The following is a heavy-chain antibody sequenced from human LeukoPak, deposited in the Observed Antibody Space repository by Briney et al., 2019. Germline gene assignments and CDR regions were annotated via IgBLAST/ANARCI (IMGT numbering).Heavy chain of an antibody. V-gene: IGHV3-15*01. CDR2: IKSKTDGRTT. D-gene: IGHD3-3*01. CDR1: GFTFSNAW. Sequence: GGSLRLSCAASGFTFSNAWMSWVRQAPGKELEWVGRIKSKTDGRTTDYAARVKGRFAISRDDSKNTLYLQMNSLKTEDTAVYYCTTHDFWGGYYNFDYWGQGTLVTVSS. J-gene: IGHJ4*02. CDR3: TTHDFWGGYYNFDY.